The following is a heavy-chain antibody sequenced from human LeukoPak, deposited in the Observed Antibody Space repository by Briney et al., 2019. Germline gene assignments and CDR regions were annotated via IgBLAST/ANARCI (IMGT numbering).Heavy chain of an antibody. J-gene: IGHJ4*02. CDR2: IKQDGSEK. V-gene: IGHV3-7*01. CDR3: ARDKRYYYDSSGSLDY. D-gene: IGHD3-22*01. CDR1: GFTFSSYG. Sequence: GGSLRLSCAASGFTFSSYGMHWVRQAPGKGLEWVANIKQDGSEKYYVDSVKGRFTISRDNAKNSLCLQMNSLRAEDTAVYYCARDKRYYYDSSGSLDYWGQGTLVTVSS.